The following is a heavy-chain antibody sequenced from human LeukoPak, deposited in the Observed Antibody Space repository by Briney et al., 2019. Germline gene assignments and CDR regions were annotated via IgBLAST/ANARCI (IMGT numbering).Heavy chain of an antibody. V-gene: IGHV3-21*04. J-gene: IGHJ4*02. CDR3: AKVPYYYDSSAYF. Sequence: GGSLRLSCAASGFTFSSYSMNWVRQAPGKGLEWVSSISSSSSYIYYADSVKGRFTISRDNSKNTLYLQMNSLRAEDTAVYYCAKVPYYYDSSAYFWGQGTLVTVSS. CDR1: GFTFSSYS. CDR2: ISSSSSYI. D-gene: IGHD3-22*01.